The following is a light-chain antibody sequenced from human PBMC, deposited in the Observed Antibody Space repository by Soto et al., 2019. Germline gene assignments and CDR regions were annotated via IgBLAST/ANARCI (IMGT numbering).Light chain of an antibody. Sequence: DIQMTQSPSTLSASVGDRVTITCRASQSIDKWLAWYQQKPGKAPKLLIYKASILQSGVPSRFSGSGSGTEFTLTISSLQPDDVGSYFCQQYSRFSWTCGHGTKVEIK. V-gene: IGKV1-5*03. CDR1: QSIDKW. CDR3: QQYSRFSWT. J-gene: IGKJ1*01. CDR2: KAS.